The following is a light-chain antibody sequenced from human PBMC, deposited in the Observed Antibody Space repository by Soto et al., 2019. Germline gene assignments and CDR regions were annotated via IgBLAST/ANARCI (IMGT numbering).Light chain of an antibody. CDR2: DVS. CDR3: CSYAGSYTYV. CDR1: SSDVGGYTF. J-gene: IGLJ1*01. Sequence: QSALTQPRSVSGSPGQSVTISCTGTSSDVGGYTFVSWYQQHPGKAPKLMIYDVSKRPSGVPDRFSGSKSGNTASLTISGLQAEDEADYYCCSYAGSYTYVFASGTKLTVL. V-gene: IGLV2-11*01.